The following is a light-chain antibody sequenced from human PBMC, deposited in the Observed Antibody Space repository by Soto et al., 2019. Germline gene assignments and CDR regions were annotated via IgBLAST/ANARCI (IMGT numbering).Light chain of an antibody. CDR2: EVS. CDR1: SSDVGRYNY. CDR3: SSYGGSNNVI. J-gene: IGLJ2*01. V-gene: IGLV2-8*01. Sequence: QSVLTQPPSASGSPGQSVTISCTGTSSDVGRYNYVSWYQQHPGKAPKLMLSEVSKRPSGVPDRFSGSKSGNTASLTVSGLQAEDEADYYCSSYGGSNNVIFGGGTQLTVL.